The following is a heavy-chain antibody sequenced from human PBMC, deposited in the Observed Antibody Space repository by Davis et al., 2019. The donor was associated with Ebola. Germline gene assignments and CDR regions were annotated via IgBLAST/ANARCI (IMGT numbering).Heavy chain of an antibody. J-gene: IGHJ5*02. CDR1: EFLFDDYA. CDR3: ARYYKNWFDP. D-gene: IGHD3-10*01. CDR2: IILNSGNI. Sequence: SLKISCAGSEFLFDDYAMHWVRQAPGKGLEWVSGIILNSGNIGYADSVKGRFTISRDNANNVLYLQMNSLRAEDTAVYYCARYYKNWFDPWGQGTQVTVSS. V-gene: IGHV3-9*01.